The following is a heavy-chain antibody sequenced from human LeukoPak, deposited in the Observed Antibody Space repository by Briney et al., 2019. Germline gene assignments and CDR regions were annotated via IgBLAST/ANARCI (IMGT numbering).Heavy chain of an antibody. CDR3: AREIFGSGGYPDF. CDR2: IWHNGSHK. Sequence: GTSLRLSCVASGFAFNTYAMHWVRQAPGKGLEWVTLIWHNGSHKFYIDSVRGRFTISRDNSKNTVYLQMNGLRAEDTAVYYCAREIFGSGGYPDFWGQGTLVTVSS. D-gene: IGHD3-10*01. J-gene: IGHJ4*02. V-gene: IGHV3-33*01. CDR1: GFAFNTYA.